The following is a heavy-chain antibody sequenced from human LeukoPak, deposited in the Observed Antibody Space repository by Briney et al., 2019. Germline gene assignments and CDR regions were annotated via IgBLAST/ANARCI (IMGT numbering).Heavy chain of an antibody. CDR3: ARDAPYSSGWYHYFDY. CDR2: ISSSSSYI. CDR1: GFTFSSYS. Sequence: GGSLRLSCAASGFTFSSYSMNWVRQAPGKGLEWVSSISSSSSYIYYADSVKGRFTISRDNAKNSLYLQMNSLRAEDTAVYYCARDAPYSSGWYHYFDYWGQGTLSPSPQ. V-gene: IGHV3-21*01. J-gene: IGHJ4*02. D-gene: IGHD6-19*01.